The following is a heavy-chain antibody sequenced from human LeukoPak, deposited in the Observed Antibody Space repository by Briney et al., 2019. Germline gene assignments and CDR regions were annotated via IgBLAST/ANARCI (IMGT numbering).Heavy chain of an antibody. Sequence: PGGSLRLSCAASGFTFDDYGMSWVRQAPGKGLEWVSGINWNGGSSGYADSVKGRFTISRDNAKNSLYLQMNSLRAEDTALYYCARAGLYNWNYEGTAYFDYWGQGTLVTVSS. CDR2: INWNGGSS. D-gene: IGHD1-7*01. J-gene: IGHJ4*02. V-gene: IGHV3-20*04. CDR3: ARAGLYNWNYEGTAYFDY. CDR1: GFTFDDYG.